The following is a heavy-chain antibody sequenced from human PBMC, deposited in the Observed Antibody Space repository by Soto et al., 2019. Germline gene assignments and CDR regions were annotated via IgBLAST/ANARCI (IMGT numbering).Heavy chain of an antibody. Sequence: GASVKVSCKAPGGTFSSYAISWVRQAPGQGLEWMGGIIPIFGTANYAQKFQGRVTITADESTSTAYMELSSLRSEDTAVYYCASSLYSSSWYMPFDYWGQGTLVTVSS. V-gene: IGHV1-69*13. D-gene: IGHD6-13*01. J-gene: IGHJ4*02. CDR1: GGTFSSYA. CDR3: ASSLYSSSWYMPFDY. CDR2: IIPIFGTA.